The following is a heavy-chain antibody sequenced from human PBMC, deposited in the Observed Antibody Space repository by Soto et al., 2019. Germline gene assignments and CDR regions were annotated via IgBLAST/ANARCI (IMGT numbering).Heavy chain of an antibody. V-gene: IGHV4-34*01. D-gene: IGHD2-2*01. J-gene: IGHJ6*02. CDR1: GGSFSGYY. CDR2: INHSGST. CDR3: ARSCSSTSCPGLAVAGSFNYGMDV. Sequence: SETLSLTCAVYGGSFSGYYWSWIRQPPGKGLEWIGDINHSGSTNYNPSLKSRVTISVDTSKNQFSLKLSSVTAADTAVYYCARSCSSTSCPGLAVAGSFNYGMDVWGQGTTVTVSS.